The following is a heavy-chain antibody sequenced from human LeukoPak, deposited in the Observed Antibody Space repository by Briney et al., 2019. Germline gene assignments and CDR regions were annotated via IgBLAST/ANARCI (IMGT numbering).Heavy chain of an antibody. V-gene: IGHV3-23*01. CDR3: AKDWNLRSKNGYYFDY. CDR2: ISGSGGST. D-gene: IGHD4-17*01. Sequence: GGSLRLSCAASGFTFSSYAMSWVRQAPGKGLEWVSAISGSGGSTYYADSVKGRFTISRDNSKNTLYLQMNSLRAEDTAAYYCAKDWNLRSKNGYYFDYWGQGTLVTVSS. J-gene: IGHJ4*02. CDR1: GFTFSSYA.